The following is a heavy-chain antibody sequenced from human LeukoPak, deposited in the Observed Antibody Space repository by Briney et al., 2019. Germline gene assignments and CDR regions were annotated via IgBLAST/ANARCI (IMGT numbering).Heavy chain of an antibody. D-gene: IGHD6-19*01. CDR2: ISGSGDST. Sequence: PGGSLRLSCAASGFTFSSYAMSWVRQAPGKGLQWVSSISGSGDSTYYADSVKDRFTISRDNSNNTLYLQMNSLRAEDTAVYYCAILIAVAGPATFYWGQGTLVTVSS. J-gene: IGHJ4*02. CDR3: AILIAVAGPATFY. CDR1: GFTFSSYA. V-gene: IGHV3-23*01.